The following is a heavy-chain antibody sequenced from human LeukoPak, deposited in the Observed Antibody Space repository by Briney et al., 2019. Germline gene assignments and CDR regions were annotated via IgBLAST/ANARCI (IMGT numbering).Heavy chain of an antibody. Sequence: GESLKISCKGSGYSFSNYWIGWVRQMPGKGLEWMGIIYPGDSDTRYSPSFQGQVTISADKSISTAYLQWSSLKASDTAMYYCARPRLAYCGGDCYSGYDYWGQGTLVTVSS. D-gene: IGHD2-21*02. CDR3: ARPRLAYCGGDCYSGYDY. V-gene: IGHV5-51*01. CDR1: GYSFSNYW. CDR2: IYPGDSDT. J-gene: IGHJ4*02.